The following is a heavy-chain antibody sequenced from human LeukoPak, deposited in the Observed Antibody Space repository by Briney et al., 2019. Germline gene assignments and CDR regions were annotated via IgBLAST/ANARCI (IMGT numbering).Heavy chain of an antibody. CDR3: ATPPTGILTGYSPNDAFDI. CDR2: ISGSGGST. J-gene: IGHJ3*02. Sequence: GGSLRLSCAASGFTFSSYAMSWGRQAPGKGLEGVSAISGSGGSTYYADSVKGRFTISRDNSKHTLYLQMNSLRAEDTAVYYCATPPTGILTGYSPNDAFDIWGQGTMVTVSS. CDR1: GFTFSSYA. D-gene: IGHD3-9*01. V-gene: IGHV3-23*01.